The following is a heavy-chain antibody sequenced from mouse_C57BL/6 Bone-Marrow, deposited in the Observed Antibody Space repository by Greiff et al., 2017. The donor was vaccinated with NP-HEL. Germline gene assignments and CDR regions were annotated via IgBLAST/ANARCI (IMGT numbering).Heavy chain of an antibody. J-gene: IGHJ3*01. CDR2: IYPGDGDP. V-gene: IGHV1-80*01. CDR1: GYEFSNYW. CDR3: ARGAF. Sequence: VQLQESGAELVKPGASVKISCKASGYEFSNYWMNWVKQRPGKGLEWIGQIYPGDGDPNYNGKFKDKATRTADKSYRTAYMQLSRLTSEDAAVYFCARGAFWGRETLVTVSA.